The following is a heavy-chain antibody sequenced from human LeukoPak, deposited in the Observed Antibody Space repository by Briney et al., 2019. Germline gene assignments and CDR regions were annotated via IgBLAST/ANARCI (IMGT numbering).Heavy chain of an antibody. CDR2: INGDGSTT. CDR1: GFAFNKYW. CDR3: ATGSYYDSRGYYTFGH. Sequence: LPGGSLRLSCAASGFAFNKYWMHWVRQAPGKGLVWVSRINGDGSTTSYADSVKGGFTISRDNAKNTLYLQMSSLRAEDTAVYYCATGSYYDSRGYYTFGHWGQGTLVTVSS. D-gene: IGHD3-22*01. J-gene: IGHJ4*02. V-gene: IGHV3-74*01.